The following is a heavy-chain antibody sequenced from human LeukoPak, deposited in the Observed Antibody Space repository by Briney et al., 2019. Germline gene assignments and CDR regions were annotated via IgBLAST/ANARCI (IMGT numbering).Heavy chain of an antibody. J-gene: IGHJ4*02. CDR3: ASPDGYSSSSFGY. Sequence: PSETLSLTCAVYGGSFSGYYWSWIRQPPGKGLEWIGEIYHSGSTNYNPSLKSRVTISVDKSKNQFSLKLSSVTAADTAVYYCASPDGYSSSSFGYWGQGTLVTVSS. D-gene: IGHD6-6*01. CDR1: GGSFSGYY. V-gene: IGHV4-34*01. CDR2: IYHSGST.